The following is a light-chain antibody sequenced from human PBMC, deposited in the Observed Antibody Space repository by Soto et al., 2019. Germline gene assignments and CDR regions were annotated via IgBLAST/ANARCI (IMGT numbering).Light chain of an antibody. CDR2: AAS. J-gene: IGKJ1*01. Sequence: DIQMTQSPSSLSASVGDRVTITCQSSQSISNSLNWYQQKPGMAPKLLIYAASTLGYGVPSRFSGSGSGTDFTLTISCLQSEDFATYYCQQYYSYPRTFGQGTKVDIK. CDR1: QSISNS. V-gene: IGKV1-39*01. CDR3: QQYYSYPRT.